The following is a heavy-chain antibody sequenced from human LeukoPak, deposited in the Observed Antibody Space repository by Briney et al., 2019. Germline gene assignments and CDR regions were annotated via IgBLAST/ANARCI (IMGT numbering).Heavy chain of an antibody. D-gene: IGHD3-10*01. J-gene: IGHJ6*03. V-gene: IGHV4-61*02. Sequence: SQTLSLTCTVSGGSISSGSYYWSWIRQPAGKGLEWIGRIYTSGSTNYNPSLKSRVTISVDTSKNQFSLKLSSVTAADTAVYYCARERTQTPYYYGSGRAPYYYMDVWGKGTTVTISS. CDR1: GGSISSGSYY. CDR3: ARERTQTPYYYGSGRAPYYYMDV. CDR2: IYTSGST.